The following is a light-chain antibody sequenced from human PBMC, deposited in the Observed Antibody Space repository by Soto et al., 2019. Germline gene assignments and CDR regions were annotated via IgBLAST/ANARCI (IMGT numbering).Light chain of an antibody. CDR1: QDINKN. CDR3: QQYESLPLT. Sequence: DIQMTQTPSSLSASVGDRVTITRQASQDINKNLIWYQQKPGKAPKLLNYDASDLETGVPSRFSGSVSGTGFTFTISSFQPEDFATYYCQQYESLPLTFGQGTRLE. CDR2: DAS. V-gene: IGKV1-33*01. J-gene: IGKJ5*01.